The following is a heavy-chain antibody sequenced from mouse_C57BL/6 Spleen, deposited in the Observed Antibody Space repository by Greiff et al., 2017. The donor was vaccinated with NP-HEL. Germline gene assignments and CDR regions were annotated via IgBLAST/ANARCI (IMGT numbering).Heavy chain of an antibody. Sequence: EVHLVESGGGLVKPGGSLKLSCAASGFTFSDYGMHWVRQAPEKGLEWVAYISSGSSTIYYADTVKGRFTISRDNAKNTLFLQMTSLRSEDTAMYYCAKLLRAYWGQGTLVTVSA. CDR2: ISSGSSTI. CDR3: AKLLRAY. J-gene: IGHJ3*01. CDR1: GFTFSDYG. V-gene: IGHV5-17*01. D-gene: IGHD1-1*01.